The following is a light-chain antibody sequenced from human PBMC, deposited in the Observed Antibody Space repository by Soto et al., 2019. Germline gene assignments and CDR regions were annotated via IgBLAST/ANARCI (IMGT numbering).Light chain of an antibody. CDR1: SSDVGRNY. Sequence: QSVLTQPPSASATPGQRVIISCSGSSSDVGRNYVHWYLQFPGTAPKLLIYRNDQRPSGVPDRFSGSKSGTSGSLAISGLRPEDEADYYCAAWDDYLSAWVFGGGTKLTVL. CDR2: RND. CDR3: AAWDDYLSAWV. V-gene: IGLV1-47*01. J-gene: IGLJ3*02.